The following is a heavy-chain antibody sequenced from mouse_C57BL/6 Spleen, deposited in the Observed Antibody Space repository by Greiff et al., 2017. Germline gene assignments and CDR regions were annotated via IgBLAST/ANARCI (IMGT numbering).Heavy chain of an antibody. CDR2: LSSGGSYT. D-gene: IGHD1-1*01. CDR1: GFTFSSYG. Sequence: VQLKESGGDLVKPGGSLKLSCAASGFTFSSYGMSWVRQTPDKRLEWVATLSSGGSYTYYPDSVKGRFTISSDNAKNTLYLQMSSLKSEDTAMYYCARLFTTVVAKDYFDYWGQGTTLTVSS. CDR3: ARLFTTVVAKDYFDY. J-gene: IGHJ2*01. V-gene: IGHV5-6*01.